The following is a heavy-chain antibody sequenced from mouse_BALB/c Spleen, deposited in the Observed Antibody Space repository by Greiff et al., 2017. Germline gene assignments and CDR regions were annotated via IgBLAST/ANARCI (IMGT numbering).Heavy chain of an antibody. J-gene: IGHJ3*01. CDR3: ARSFITTVVATPFAY. D-gene: IGHD1-1*01. CDR2: INPGSGGT. Sequence: VQVVESGAELVRPGTSVKVSCKASGYAFTNYLIEWVKQRPGQGLEWIGVINPGSGGTNYNEKFKGKATLTADKSSSTAYMQLSSLTSDDSAVYFCARSFITTVVATPFAYWGQGTLVTVSA. CDR1: GYAFTNYL. V-gene: IGHV1-54*01.